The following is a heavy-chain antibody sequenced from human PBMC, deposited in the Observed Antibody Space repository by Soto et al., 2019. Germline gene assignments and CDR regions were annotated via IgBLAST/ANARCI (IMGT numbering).Heavy chain of an antibody. Sequence: EVQLVESGGGLVRPGGSLRLSCAASGFTFSYYWMHWVRQAPGKGLVWVSRIHSDGSSTTYADFVKGRFIISRDNARNTVDLQMNSVRVEDTAVDYCARGDRGAFELWGQGTVVAVCS. CDR3: ARGDRGAFEL. CDR1: GFTFSYYW. V-gene: IGHV3-74*01. J-gene: IGHJ3*01. CDR2: IHSDGSST. D-gene: IGHD1-26*01.